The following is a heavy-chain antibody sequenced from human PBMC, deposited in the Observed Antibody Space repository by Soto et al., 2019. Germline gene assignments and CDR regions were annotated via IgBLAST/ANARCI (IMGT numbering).Heavy chain of an antibody. Sequence: ASVKVSCKASGGTFSSYAISWVRQAPGQGLEWMGGIIPIFGTANYAQKFQGRVTITADESTSTAYMELSSLRSEDTAVYYCASKYAGQRTYYYDSSGYSHFDYWAREPWSPSPQ. CDR2: IIPIFGTA. V-gene: IGHV1-69*13. CDR3: ASKYAGQRTYYYDSSGYSHFDY. D-gene: IGHD3-22*01. J-gene: IGHJ4*02. CDR1: GGTFSSYA.